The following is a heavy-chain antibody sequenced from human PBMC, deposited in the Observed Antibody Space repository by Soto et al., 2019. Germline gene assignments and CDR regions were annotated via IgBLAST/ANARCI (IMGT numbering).Heavy chain of an antibody. CDR3: ARDNYSGSYYDYYYGMDV. J-gene: IGHJ6*02. D-gene: IGHD1-26*01. V-gene: IGHV1-69*13. CDR2: IIPIFGTA. CDR1: GGTFSSYA. Sequence: SVKVSCTASGGTFSSYAITWVRQAPGQGLEWMGGIIPIFGTANYAQKFQGRVTITADESTSTAYMELSSLRSEDTAVYYCARDNYSGSYYDYYYGMDVWGQGTTVTVSS.